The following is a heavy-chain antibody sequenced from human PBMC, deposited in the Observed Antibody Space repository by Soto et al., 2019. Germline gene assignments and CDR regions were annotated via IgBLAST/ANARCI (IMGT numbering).Heavy chain of an antibody. CDR3: ARLGNSGDWGDFDY. CDR1: GGSTSTYY. CDR2: IYYSGTT. Sequence: SETLSLTCTVSGGSTSTYYWSWIRQPPWKGLEWIGYIYYSGTTNYSPSLKSRLSISVDMSKSQFSLELSSVTAADTAIYYCARLGNSGDWGDFDYWGQGTLVTVSS. V-gene: IGHV4-59*08. D-gene: IGHD2-21*01. J-gene: IGHJ4*02.